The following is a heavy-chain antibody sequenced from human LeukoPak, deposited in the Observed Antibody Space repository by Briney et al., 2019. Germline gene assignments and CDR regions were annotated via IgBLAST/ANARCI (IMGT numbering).Heavy chain of an antibody. CDR3: ARDLGRETKSMDV. CDR2: IYYSGST. V-gene: IGHV4-59*01. D-gene: IGHD1-7*01. CDR1: GGSISSYY. J-gene: IGHJ6*02. Sequence: SETLSLTCTVSGGSISSYYWSWIRQPPGKGLEWIGYIYYSGSTNYNPSPKSRVTISVDTSKNQFSLKLSSVTAADTAVYYCARDLGRETKSMDVWGQGTTVTVSS.